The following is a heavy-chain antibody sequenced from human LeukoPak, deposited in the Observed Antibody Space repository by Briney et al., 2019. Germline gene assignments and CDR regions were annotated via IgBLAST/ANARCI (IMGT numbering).Heavy chain of an antibody. CDR2: IYYSVTT. J-gene: IGHJ4*02. CDR1: GGSISSSDYY. CDR3: ARDRLRWPKIDY. V-gene: IGHV4-39*07. D-gene: IGHD4-23*01. Sequence: SETLSLTCTVSGGSISSSDYYWGWIRQPPGKGLEWIGSIYYSVTTYYNPSLKSRVTISVDTSKNQFSLKLNSVTAADTAVYYCARDRLRWPKIDYWGQGTLVTISS.